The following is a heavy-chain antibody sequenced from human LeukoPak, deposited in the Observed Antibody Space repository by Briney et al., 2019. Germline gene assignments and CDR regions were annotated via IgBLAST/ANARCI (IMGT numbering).Heavy chain of an antibody. J-gene: IGHJ3*01. D-gene: IGHD3-10*01. V-gene: IGHV3-33*08. CDR3: ARDAWGFGEVSQLDGFDV. CDR2: IWYDENNK. Sequence: GGSLRLSCAASGFTFSSYWMSWVRQAPGKGLEWVALIWYDENNKSYADSVKGRFTISRDNSKNTVSLQMNSLRAEDTALYYCARDAWGFGEVSQLDGFDVWGQGTMVTVSS. CDR1: GFTFSSYW.